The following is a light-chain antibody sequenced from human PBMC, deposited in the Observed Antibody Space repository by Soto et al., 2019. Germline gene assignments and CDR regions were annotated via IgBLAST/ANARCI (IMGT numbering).Light chain of an antibody. Sequence: LLTHSPFTLSLSPGERATLSCRASQSVSNNYLAWYQQKPGQAPRLLIYGASNRATGIPDRFSGSGSGTDSTLTISRLEPEDFAVYYCQQYGRSPRTFGQGTKVDIK. CDR3: QQYGRSPRT. V-gene: IGKV3-20*01. CDR1: QSVSNNY. J-gene: IGKJ1*01. CDR2: GAS.